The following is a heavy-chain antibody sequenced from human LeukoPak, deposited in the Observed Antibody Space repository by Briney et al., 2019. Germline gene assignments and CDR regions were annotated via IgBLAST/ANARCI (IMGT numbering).Heavy chain of an antibody. CDR2: ISSNGGNI. D-gene: IGHD3-22*01. CDR3: ARDLYRIVVVPHYFDY. J-gene: IGHJ4*02. Sequence: PGGSLRLSCAASGFTFSSYAMHWVRQAPGKGLEYVSVISSNGGNIYYANSVKGRFTISRDNSKNTLYLQMGSLRPEDMAVYYCARDLYRIVVVPHYFDYWGQGTLVTVSS. V-gene: IGHV3-64*01. CDR1: GFTFSSYA.